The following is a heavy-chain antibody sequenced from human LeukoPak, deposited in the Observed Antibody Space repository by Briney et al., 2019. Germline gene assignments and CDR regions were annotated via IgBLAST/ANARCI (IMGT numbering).Heavy chain of an antibody. CDR2: IYYSGST. V-gene: IGHV4-59*01. CDR1: GGSISSYY. CDR3: ARGGEIFDWFDP. D-gene: IGHD2-21*01. Sequence: SETLSLTCTVSGGSISSYYWSWIRQPPGKGLEWIGCIYYSGSTNYNPSLKSRVTISVDTSKNQFSLKLSSVTAADTAVYYCARGGEIFDWFDPWGQGTLVTVSS. J-gene: IGHJ5*02.